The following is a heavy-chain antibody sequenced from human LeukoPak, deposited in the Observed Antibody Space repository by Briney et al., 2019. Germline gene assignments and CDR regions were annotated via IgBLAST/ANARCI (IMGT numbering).Heavy chain of an antibody. CDR1: GFTFSSYG. CDR3: AKLVGASPFDS. Sequence: GGTLRLSCAASGFTFSSYGMSWVRQAPGKGLEWVSAISGSGGSTYYADSVKGRFTISRDNSKNTLYLQMNSLRVEDTAVYYCAKLVGASPFDSWGQGTLVTVSS. D-gene: IGHD1-26*01. V-gene: IGHV3-23*01. J-gene: IGHJ4*02. CDR2: ISGSGGST.